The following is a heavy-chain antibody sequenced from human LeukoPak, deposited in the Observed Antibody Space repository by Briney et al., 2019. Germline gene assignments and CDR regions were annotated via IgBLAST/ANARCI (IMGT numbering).Heavy chain of an antibody. CDR2: IIPIFGTA. V-gene: IGHV1-69*13. CDR1: GGTFSSYA. D-gene: IGHD3-10*01. Sequence: SVKVSCKASGGTFSSYAISWVRQAPEQGLEWMGGIIPIFGTANYAQKYQGRVTITADESTSTAYMELSSLRSEDTAVYYCARTRITMVRGAPGGIFDYWGQGTLVTVSS. CDR3: ARTRITMVRGAPGGIFDY. J-gene: IGHJ4*02.